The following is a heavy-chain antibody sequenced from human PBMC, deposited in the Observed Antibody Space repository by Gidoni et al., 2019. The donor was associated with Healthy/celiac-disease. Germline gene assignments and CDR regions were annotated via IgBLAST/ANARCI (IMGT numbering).Heavy chain of an antibody. CDR1: GGSISSYY. Sequence: QVQLQESGPGLVKPSETLSLTCPVTGGSISSYYWSWIRQPPGKGLEWIGYIYYSGSTNYNPSLKSRVTISVDTSKNQFSLKLSSVTAADTAVYYCAREHSYGPNYYYYGMDVWGQGTTVTVSS. J-gene: IGHJ6*02. D-gene: IGHD5-18*01. V-gene: IGHV4-59*01. CDR3: AREHSYGPNYYYYGMDV. CDR2: IYYSGST.